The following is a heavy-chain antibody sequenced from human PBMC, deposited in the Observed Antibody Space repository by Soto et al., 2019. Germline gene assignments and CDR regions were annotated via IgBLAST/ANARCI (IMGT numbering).Heavy chain of an antibody. CDR1: GYTFTSYA. CDR3: ARVGVVGDSRWAFDI. Sequence: ASVKVSCKASGYTFTSYAMHWVRQAPGQRLEWMGWINAGNGNTKYSQKFQGKVNITRDTSASTAYMELSSLGSEGTAVYYCARVGVVGDSRWAFDIWGQGTMVTVSS. V-gene: IGHV1-3*01. D-gene: IGHD1-26*01. CDR2: INAGNGNT. J-gene: IGHJ3*02.